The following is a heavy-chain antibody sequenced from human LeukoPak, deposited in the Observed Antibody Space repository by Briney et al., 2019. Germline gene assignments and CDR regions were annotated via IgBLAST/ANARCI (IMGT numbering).Heavy chain of an antibody. V-gene: IGHV3-48*03. Sequence: GGSLRLSCAASGFTFSSNEMNWVRQAPGKGLEWVSYINSGGTITYCADSVKGRFTISRDNAKNSLYLQMNSLRAEDTAIYYCARDWFADWGQGTLVIVSS. CDR2: INSGGTIT. CDR3: ARDWFAD. CDR1: GFTFSSNE. J-gene: IGHJ4*02.